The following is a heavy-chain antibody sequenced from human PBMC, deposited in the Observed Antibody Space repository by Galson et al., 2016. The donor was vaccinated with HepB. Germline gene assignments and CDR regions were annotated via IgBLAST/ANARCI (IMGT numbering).Heavy chain of an antibody. CDR2: INPRGGGT. CDR1: GYTSTNYY. D-gene: IGHD2-15*01. Sequence: SVKVSCKASGYTSTNYYMHWVRQAPGRGLEWIGIINPRGGGTNYAQSLQGRVTMTRDMTTRTDYMEVSSLRSEDTAVYYCASETAASHYFESWGQGTLVTVSS. CDR3: ASETAASHYFES. J-gene: IGHJ4*02. V-gene: IGHV1-46*04.